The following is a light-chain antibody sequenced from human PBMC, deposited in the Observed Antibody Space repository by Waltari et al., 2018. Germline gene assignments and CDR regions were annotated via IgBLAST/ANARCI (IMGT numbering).Light chain of an antibody. V-gene: IGLV2-11*01. CDR1: NSDVGGYNY. CDR3: CSYAGSYTYV. Sequence: QSALTQPRSVSGSPGQSVTISCTGTNSDVGGYNYVSWYQHHPGKAPKPMIYDVSKRPSGVPDRFSGSKSGNTASLTISGLQAEDEADYYCCSYAGSYTYVFGTGTKVTVL. CDR2: DVS. J-gene: IGLJ1*01.